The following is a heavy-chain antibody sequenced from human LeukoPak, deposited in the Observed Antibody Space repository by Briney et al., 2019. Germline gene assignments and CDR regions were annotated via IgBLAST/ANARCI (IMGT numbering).Heavy chain of an antibody. Sequence: GGSLRLSCAASGFTFSTYTMNWVRQAPGKGLEWVSYISGSSGSIYYADSVKGRFTISRDNAKNSLYLQMNSLRAEDTGVCYCARVEVDQAFDIWGQGTMVTVSS. CDR2: ISGSSGSI. CDR3: ARVEVDQAFDI. V-gene: IGHV3-48*01. J-gene: IGHJ3*02. D-gene: IGHD5-12*01. CDR1: GFTFSTYT.